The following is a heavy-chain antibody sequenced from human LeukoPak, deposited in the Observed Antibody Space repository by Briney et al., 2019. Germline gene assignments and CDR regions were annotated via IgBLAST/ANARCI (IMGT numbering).Heavy chain of an antibody. V-gene: IGHV3-23*01. Sequence: GGSLRLSCVVSGFTFSSYAMSWVRQAPGKGLEWVSAISNSGDSTNYADSVKGRFTISRDNSKNSLYLQMSSLRAEDTAIYYCAKDSGVITTMYYFDYWGQGTLVTVSS. J-gene: IGHJ4*02. CDR3: AKDSGVITTMYYFDY. D-gene: IGHD4/OR15-4a*01. CDR2: ISNSGDST. CDR1: GFTFSSYA.